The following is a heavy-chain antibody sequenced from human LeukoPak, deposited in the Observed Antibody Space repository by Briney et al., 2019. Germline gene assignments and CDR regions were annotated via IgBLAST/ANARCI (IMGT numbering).Heavy chain of an antibody. CDR3: AKAIGAYYYDSSGYPYYFDY. CDR2: ISGSGGST. CDR1: GFTFSSYA. J-gene: IGHJ4*02. V-gene: IGHV3-23*01. Sequence: GGSLRLSCAASGFTFSSYAMSWVRQAPGKGLEWVSAISGSGGSTYYADSVKGRVTISRDNSKNTLYLQMNSLSAEDTAVYYCAKAIGAYYYDSSGYPYYFDYWGQGTLVTVSS. D-gene: IGHD3-22*01.